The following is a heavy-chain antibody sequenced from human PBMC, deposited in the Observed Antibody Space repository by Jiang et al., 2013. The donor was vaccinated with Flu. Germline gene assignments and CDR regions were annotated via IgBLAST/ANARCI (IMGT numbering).Heavy chain of an antibody. CDR3: ARDPDTPMPIDF. V-gene: IGHV1-2*02. CDR1: GFTFTDYY. CDR2: INPNSSDT. Sequence: SGAEVKKPGATVKVSCKTSGFTFTDYYFHWVRQAPGQGLEWMGWINPNSSDTSYAQKFQGRVTTTTDTSINTAYMELTRLTSDDTAIYYCARDPDTPMPIDFWGQGTLVAVSS. J-gene: IGHJ4*02. D-gene: IGHD5-18*01.